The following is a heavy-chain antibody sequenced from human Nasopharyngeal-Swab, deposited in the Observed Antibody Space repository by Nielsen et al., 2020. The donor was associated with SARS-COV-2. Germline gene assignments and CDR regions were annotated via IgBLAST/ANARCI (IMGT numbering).Heavy chain of an antibody. J-gene: IGHJ3*02. CDR2: IYYSGST. D-gene: IGHD3-22*01. CDR3: ARAMIVVVINAFDI. V-gene: IGHV4-59*12. CDR1: GGSISSYY. Sequence: SETLSLTCTVSGGSISSYYWSWIRQPPGKGLEWIGYIYYSGSTNYNPSLKSRVTISVDTSKNQFSLKLSSVTAADTAVYYCARAMIVVVINAFDIWGQGTRVTVSS.